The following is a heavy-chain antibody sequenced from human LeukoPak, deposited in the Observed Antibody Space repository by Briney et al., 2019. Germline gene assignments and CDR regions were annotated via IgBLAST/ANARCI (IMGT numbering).Heavy chain of an antibody. CDR1: GFTVSSNY. V-gene: IGHV3-53*01. CDR3: ARDIGSSGWCWDAFDI. Sequence: GGSLRLSCAASGFTVSSNYMSWVRQAPGKGLEWVSVIYSGGSTYYADSVKGRFTISRDNSKNTLYLQMNSLRAEDTAVYYCARDIGSSGWCWDAFDIWGQGTMVTVSS. CDR2: IYSGGST. J-gene: IGHJ3*02. D-gene: IGHD6-19*01.